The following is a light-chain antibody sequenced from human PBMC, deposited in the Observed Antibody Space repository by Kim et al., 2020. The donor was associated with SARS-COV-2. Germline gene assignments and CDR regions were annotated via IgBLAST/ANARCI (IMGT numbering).Light chain of an antibody. J-gene: IGKJ1*01. CDR2: DAS. V-gene: IGKV3-11*01. Sequence: YPGKGATLSGRASRSISSYVAWYQQKPGQPPRLLIYDASDRATGIPVRFSGSGSGTDFTLTISSLEPEDCAVYYCQQRGNWPWTFGQGTKVEIK. CDR3: QQRGNWPWT. CDR1: RSISSY.